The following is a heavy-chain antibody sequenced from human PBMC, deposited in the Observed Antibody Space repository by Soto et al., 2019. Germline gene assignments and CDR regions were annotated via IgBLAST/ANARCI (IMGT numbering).Heavy chain of an antibody. Sequence: PGGSLRLSCAASGFTVSSNYMSWVRQAPGKGLEWVSVIYSGGSTYYADSVKGRFTISRDNSKNTLYLQMNSLRAEDTAVYYCARDRLGPYYYYYYGMDVWGQGATVTVSS. D-gene: IGHD7-27*01. CDR3: ARDRLGPYYYYYYGMDV. CDR2: IYSGGST. J-gene: IGHJ6*02. CDR1: GFTVSSNY. V-gene: IGHV3-53*01.